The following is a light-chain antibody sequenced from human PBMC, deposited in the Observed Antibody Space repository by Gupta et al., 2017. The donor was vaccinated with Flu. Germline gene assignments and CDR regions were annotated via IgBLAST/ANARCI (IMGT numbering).Light chain of an antibody. Sequence: DIQMPQSPSSLSASVGDRVTITCQASQDTFRNLNWYQHKPGKVPRLLIYHTSNLETGVPSRFSGSGSGTDFTFTISSLQPEDAATYYCQQYGDRLAWTFGQGTKVEIK. V-gene: IGKV1-33*01. CDR1: QDTFRN. CDR2: HTS. J-gene: IGKJ1*01. CDR3: QQYGDRLAWT.